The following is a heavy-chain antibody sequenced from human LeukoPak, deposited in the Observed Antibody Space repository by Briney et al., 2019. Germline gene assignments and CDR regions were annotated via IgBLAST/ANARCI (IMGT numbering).Heavy chain of an antibody. J-gene: IGHJ4*02. CDR1: GGTFSSYA. Sequence: ASVKVSCKASGGTFSSYAISWVRQAPGQGLEWMGGIIPIFGTANYAQTFQGRVTITADKSTSTAYMELSSLRSEDTAVYYCARIGYRDSSGPDIDYWGQGTLVTVSS. CDR2: IIPIFGTA. D-gene: IGHD3-22*01. V-gene: IGHV1-69*06. CDR3: ARIGYRDSSGPDIDY.